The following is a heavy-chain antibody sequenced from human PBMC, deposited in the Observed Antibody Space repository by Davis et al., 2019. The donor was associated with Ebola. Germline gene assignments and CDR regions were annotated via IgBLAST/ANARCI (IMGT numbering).Heavy chain of an antibody. CDR1: GITFRDYG. CDR3: SSSQGISIFGVALLDYFDY. V-gene: IGHV3-49*04. Sequence: PGGSLRLSCLASGITFRDYGISWVRQAPGKGLEWVGFIRSEAYGETTDYAESAKGRFTISRDDSKSVAYLQIDSLRTEDTAVYYCSSSQGISIFGVALLDYFDYWGQGTLVTVSS. J-gene: IGHJ4*02. D-gene: IGHD3-3*02. CDR2: IRSEAYGETT.